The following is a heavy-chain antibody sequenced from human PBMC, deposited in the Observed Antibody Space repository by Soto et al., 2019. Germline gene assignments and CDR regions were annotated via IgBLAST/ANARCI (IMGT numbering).Heavy chain of an antibody. J-gene: IGHJ5*02. D-gene: IGHD3-22*01. V-gene: IGHV4-30-4*01. CDR1: GGSISSGDYY. Sequence: KPSETLSLTCTVSGGSISSGDYYWSWIRQPPGKGLEWIGYIYYSGSTYYNPSLKSRVTISVDTSKNQFSLKLSSVTAADTAVYYCARGGPHYYDSSGPPASWFDPWGQGTLVTVSS. CDR2: IYYSGST. CDR3: ARGGPHYYDSSGPPASWFDP.